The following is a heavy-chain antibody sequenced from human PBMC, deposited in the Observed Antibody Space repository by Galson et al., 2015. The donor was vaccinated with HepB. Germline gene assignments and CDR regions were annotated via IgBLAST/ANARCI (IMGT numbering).Heavy chain of an antibody. CDR1: GGSISSYY. V-gene: IGHV4-59*01. Sequence: ETLSLTCTVSGGSISSYYWSWIRQPPGKGLEWIGYIYYSGSTNYNPSLKSRVTISVDTSKNQFSLKLTSVTAADTAVYYCASGDTAMVFGRDYYHGMDVWGQGTTVTVSS. CDR2: IYYSGST. J-gene: IGHJ6*02. D-gene: IGHD5-18*01. CDR3: ASGDTAMVFGRDYYHGMDV.